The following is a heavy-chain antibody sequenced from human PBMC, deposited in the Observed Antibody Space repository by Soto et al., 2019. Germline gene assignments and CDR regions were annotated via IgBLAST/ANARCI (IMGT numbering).Heavy chain of an antibody. J-gene: IGHJ6*02. Sequence: GGSLRLSCAASGFIFSTYAMHWVRQAPGKGLEWVAVMSYDGSSQHYADSVKGRFTISRDNLKNTLFLQMGSLRAEDTAVYYCAKGRVSVPGPYHYYYGMDVWGQGTTVTVSS. D-gene: IGHD3-10*01. CDR2: MSYDGSSQ. CDR3: AKGRVSVPGPYHYYYGMDV. V-gene: IGHV3-30*18. CDR1: GFIFSTYA.